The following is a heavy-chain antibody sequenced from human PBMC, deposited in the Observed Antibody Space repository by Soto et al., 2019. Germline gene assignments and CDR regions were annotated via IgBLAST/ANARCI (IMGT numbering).Heavy chain of an antibody. CDR1: GFTFSEYG. Sequence: QVQLVESGGGVVQPGGSPRLSCAASGFTFSEYGIDWFRQPPGKGPEWVAVISHEGSVQYYADSVRGRFTVSRDNSKNIVYLQLNSVRREDTAMYHCAKEGSPRVSRWDDYWGQGTRVTVSS. CDR2: ISHEGSVQ. CDR3: AKEGSPRVSRWDDY. J-gene: IGHJ4*02. D-gene: IGHD1-26*01. V-gene: IGHV3-30*18.